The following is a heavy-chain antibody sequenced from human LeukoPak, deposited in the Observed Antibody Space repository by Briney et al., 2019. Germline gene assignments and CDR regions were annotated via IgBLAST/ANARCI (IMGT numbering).Heavy chain of an antibody. J-gene: IGHJ4*02. CDR2: IYYSGST. CDR1: GGSISSGGYY. D-gene: IGHD3-22*01. V-gene: IGHV4-31*03. CDR3: ARRHSGYPLNYFDY. Sequence: SQTLSLTCTVSGGSISSGGYYWSWIRQHPGKGLEWIGYIYYSGSTYYNPSLKSRVTISVDTSKNQFSLKLSSVTAADTAVYYCARRHSGYPLNYFDYWGQGTLVTVSS.